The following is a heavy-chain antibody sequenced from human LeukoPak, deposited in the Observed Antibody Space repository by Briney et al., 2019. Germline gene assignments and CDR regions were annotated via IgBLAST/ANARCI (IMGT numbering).Heavy chain of an antibody. V-gene: IGHV4-39*02. CDR1: GGSISSTSYY. J-gene: IGHJ5*02. CDR3: GRPREQAINWFAP. D-gene: IGHD1/OR15-1a*01. Sequence: SETLSLTCSVSGGSISSTSYYWAWIRQPPGKGLEWIGSIYYRGNTYYNPSLKSRVTISVDTSKNHFSLKLTSVTEADRAIYYWGRPREQAINWFAPGAQETLVTFSS. CDR2: IYYRGNT.